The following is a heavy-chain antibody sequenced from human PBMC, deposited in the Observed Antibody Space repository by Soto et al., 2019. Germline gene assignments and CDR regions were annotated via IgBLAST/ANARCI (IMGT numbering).Heavy chain of an antibody. CDR3: ARDHNWNDVGNWFDP. D-gene: IGHD1-1*01. CDR2: IIPMFATT. CDR1: GGTFSNYA. Sequence: QVQLVQSGAEVKKPESSVKVSCKASGGTFSNYAFGWVRQAPGQGLEWMGGIIPMFATTSYAQKFQGRVTITADESTSTVYMELSSLRSEDTAVYYCARDHNWNDVGNWFDPWGQGTPVNVSS. V-gene: IGHV1-69*01. J-gene: IGHJ5*02.